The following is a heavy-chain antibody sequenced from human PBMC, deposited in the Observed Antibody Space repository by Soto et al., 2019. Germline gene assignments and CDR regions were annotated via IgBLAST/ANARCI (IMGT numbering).Heavy chain of an antibody. Sequence: SVKVSCKASGGTFSSYAISWVRQAPGQGLEWMGGIIPIFGTANYAQKFHGRVTIIADKSTSTAYMELSSLRSEDTAVYYCARSELDVDTAMVENSYYYGMDVWGQGTTVTVSS. V-gene: IGHV1-69*06. CDR2: IIPIFGTA. D-gene: IGHD5-18*01. CDR3: ARSELDVDTAMVENSYYYGMDV. CDR1: GGTFSSYA. J-gene: IGHJ6*02.